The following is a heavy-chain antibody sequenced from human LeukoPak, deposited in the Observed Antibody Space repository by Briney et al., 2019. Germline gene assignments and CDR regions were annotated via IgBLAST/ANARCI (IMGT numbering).Heavy chain of an antibody. D-gene: IGHD5-18*01. CDR1: GGSISTSY. J-gene: IGHJ4*02. V-gene: IGHV4-59*01. CDR3: ARDGPRGYSYGPGNPYY. Sequence: SETLSLTCTVSGGSISTSYWTWIRQPPGKGLEWIGYINYSGSTSYNPSLKSRVTISVDTSKNQFSLKLSSVTAADTAVYYCARDGPRGYSYGPGNPYYWGQGTLVTVSS. CDR2: INYSGST.